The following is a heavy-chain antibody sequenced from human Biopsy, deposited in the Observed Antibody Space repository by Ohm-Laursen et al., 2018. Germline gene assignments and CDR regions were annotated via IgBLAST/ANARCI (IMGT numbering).Heavy chain of an antibody. Sequence: GTLSLTWTVSGGSISNNNYYWGWIRQPPGKGLEWIGSIFYRGSTHYKPSLKSRVNISVDTSKNQFSLKLNSVSAADTAVYYCARDYDTSGYYYVSWGQGTLVTVSS. V-gene: IGHV4-39*01. D-gene: IGHD3-22*01. CDR2: IFYRGST. J-gene: IGHJ5*02. CDR1: GGSISNNNYY. CDR3: ARDYDTSGYYYVS.